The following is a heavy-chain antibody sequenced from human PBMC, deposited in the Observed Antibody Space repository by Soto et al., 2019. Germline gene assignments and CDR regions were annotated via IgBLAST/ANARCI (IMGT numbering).Heavy chain of an antibody. CDR3: ARDRYYDSSGYYSSYYYGMDV. CDR1: GGTFSSYA. V-gene: IGHV1-69*12. J-gene: IGHJ6*02. CDR2: IIPIFGTA. Sequence: QVQLVQSGAEVKKPGSSVKVSCKASGGTFSSYAISWVRQAPGQGLEWMGGIIPIFGTANYAQKFQGRVTITADESTSTAYMELSSLRSEDTAVYYCARDRYYDSSGYYSSYYYGMDVWGQGTTVTVSS. D-gene: IGHD3-22*01.